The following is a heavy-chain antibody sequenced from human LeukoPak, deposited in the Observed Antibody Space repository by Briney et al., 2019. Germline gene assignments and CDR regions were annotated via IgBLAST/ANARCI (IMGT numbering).Heavy chain of an antibody. D-gene: IGHD2-15*01. CDR2: IYYSGST. V-gene: IGHV4-59*01. CDR1: GGSMRSYY. Sequence: SETLSLTCTVSGGSMRSYYWSWIRQPPGKGLEWIGYIYYSGSTNYNPSLKSRVSISVDTSKNQFSLNLRSVTAADTAVYYCATTWAASGAQYFQHWGQGTLVSVSS. J-gene: IGHJ1*01. CDR3: ATTWAASGAQYFQH.